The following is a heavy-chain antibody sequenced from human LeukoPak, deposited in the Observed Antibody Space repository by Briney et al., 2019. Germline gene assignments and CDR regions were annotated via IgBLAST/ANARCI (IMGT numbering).Heavy chain of an antibody. CDR1: GGSISSYY. Sequence: SETLSLTCTVSGGSISSYYWSWVRQPPGKGLEWIGYIYYSGSTNYNPSPKSRVTISVDTSKNQFSLKLSSVTAADTAVYYCARAHNRLWFGVYEPYYFDYWGQGTLVTVSS. V-gene: IGHV4-59*01. CDR2: IYYSGST. J-gene: IGHJ4*02. CDR3: ARAHNRLWFGVYEPYYFDY. D-gene: IGHD3-10*01.